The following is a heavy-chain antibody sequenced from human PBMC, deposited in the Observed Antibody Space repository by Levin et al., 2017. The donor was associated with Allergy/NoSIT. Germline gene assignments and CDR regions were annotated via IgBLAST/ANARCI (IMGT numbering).Heavy chain of an antibody. CDR2: ISWDGGST. J-gene: IGHJ4*02. Sequence: SCAASGFTFDDYTMHWVRQAPGKGLEWVSLISWDGGSTYYADSVKGRFTISRDNSKNSLYLQMNSLRTEDTALYYCAKDRRGYSYGSLDYWGQGTLVTVSS. CDR1: GFTFDDYT. CDR3: AKDRRGYSYGSLDY. D-gene: IGHD5-18*01. V-gene: IGHV3-43*01.